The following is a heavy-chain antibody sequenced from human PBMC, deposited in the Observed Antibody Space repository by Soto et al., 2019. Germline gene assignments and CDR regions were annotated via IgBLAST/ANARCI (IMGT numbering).Heavy chain of an antibody. V-gene: IGHV1-18*01. D-gene: IGHD3-10*01. CDR1: GYTFTSYG. J-gene: IGHJ5*02. CDR2: ISAYNGNT. CDR3: ARDYYGSGTHFNWFDP. Sequence: ASVKVSCKASGYTFTSYGISWVRQAPGQGLEWMGWISAYNGNTNYAQKLQGRVTMTTDTSTSTAYMELRSLRSDDTAVYYCARDYYGSGTHFNWFDPWGQGTLVTVSS.